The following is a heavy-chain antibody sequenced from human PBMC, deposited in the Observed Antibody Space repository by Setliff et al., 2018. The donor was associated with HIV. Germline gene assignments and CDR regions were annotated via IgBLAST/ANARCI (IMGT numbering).Heavy chain of an antibody. CDR1: DFIFSNYE. D-gene: IGHD3-3*01. Sequence: GSLRLSCAASDFIFSNYEMNWVRQAPGRGLEWISSISSSGTTTVYRDSVKGRFTISRDNAKNSLYLQMNSLRAEDTAVYYCARTKSVTIFGALHDSGMDVWGQGTTVTVSS. V-gene: IGHV3-48*03. CDR3: ARTKSVTIFGALHDSGMDV. J-gene: IGHJ6*02. CDR2: ISSSGTTT.